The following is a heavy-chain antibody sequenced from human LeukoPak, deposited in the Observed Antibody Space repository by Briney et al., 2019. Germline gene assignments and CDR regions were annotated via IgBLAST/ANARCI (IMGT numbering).Heavy chain of an antibody. CDR2: TWSDGSEK. CDR1: GFTFRTYG. D-gene: IGHD3-10*01. J-gene: IGHJ4*02. V-gene: IGHV3-33*01. CDR3: ARDLTMVPGL. Sequence: GGSLRLSCAASGFTFRTYGMHWVRQAPGKGLEWVAFTWSDGSEKYYADSVKGRFTISRDNAKNSLYLQMNSLRAEDTAVYYCARDLTMVPGLWGQGTLVTVSS.